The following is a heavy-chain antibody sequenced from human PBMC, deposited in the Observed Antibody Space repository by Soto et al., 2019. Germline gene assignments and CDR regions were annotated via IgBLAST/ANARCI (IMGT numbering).Heavy chain of an antibody. J-gene: IGHJ6*02. CDR3: AMVDVYVTPSPQDV. CDR2: INTYNGNT. D-gene: IGHD3-16*01. Sequence: QVQLVQYGAEVKNPGASVKVSCKASGYTFTRYGIGWARQAPGQGLEWMGWINTYNGNTNYAQNVQGRVTLTTDTSTSTAYMELRSLRSNATAIYYCAMVDVYVTPSPQDVWGQGTTVIVSS. V-gene: IGHV1-18*01. CDR1: GYTFTRYG.